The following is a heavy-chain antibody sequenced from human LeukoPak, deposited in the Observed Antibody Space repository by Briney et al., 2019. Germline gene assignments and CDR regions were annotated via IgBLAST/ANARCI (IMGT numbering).Heavy chain of an antibody. J-gene: IGHJ4*02. CDR2: IYHSGST. V-gene: IGHV4-59*12. D-gene: IGHD6-13*01. CDR1: GGSISSYY. Sequence: SETLSLTCTVSGGSISSYYWSWIRQPPGKGLEWIGYIYHSGSTYYNPSLKSRVTISVDRSKNQFPLKLSSVTAADTAVYYCAKGGSYSSSWYFDYWGQGTLVTVSS. CDR3: AKGGSYSSSWYFDY.